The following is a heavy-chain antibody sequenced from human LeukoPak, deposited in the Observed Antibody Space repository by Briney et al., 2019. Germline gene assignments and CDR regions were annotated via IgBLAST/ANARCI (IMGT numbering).Heavy chain of an antibody. Sequence: SETLSLTCTVSGGSISSSSYYWGWIRQPPGKGLEWIGSIYYSGSTYYNPSLKSRVTISVDTSKNQFSLKLSSVTAADTAEYYCVRNPNYYDSSGYATGRGAFDIWGQGTMVTVSS. V-gene: IGHV4-39*07. CDR2: IYYSGST. CDR3: VRNPNYYDSSGYATGRGAFDI. CDR1: GGSISSSSYY. D-gene: IGHD3-22*01. J-gene: IGHJ3*02.